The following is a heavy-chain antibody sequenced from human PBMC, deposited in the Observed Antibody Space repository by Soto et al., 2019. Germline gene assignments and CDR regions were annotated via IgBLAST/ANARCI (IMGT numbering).Heavy chain of an antibody. J-gene: IGHJ5*02. CDR1: GGTFSRHA. CDR3: ARAAIHGSSWYFWFDT. Sequence: QVQLVQSGSEVKMPGSSGKVSCKTSGGTFSRHAINLVRQAPGQGLEWMGGIIHMFGTTNYAQKFKGRVTISADESTSTAYMELSSMRSEDAAVYYCARAAIHGSSWYFWFDTWGQGTLVTVSS. D-gene: IGHD6-13*01. V-gene: IGHV1-69*01. CDR2: IIHMFGTT.